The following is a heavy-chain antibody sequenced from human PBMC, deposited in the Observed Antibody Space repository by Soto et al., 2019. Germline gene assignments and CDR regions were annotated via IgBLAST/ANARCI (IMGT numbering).Heavy chain of an antibody. CDR2: ISGYNGNT. Sequence: QVQLVQSGAEVKKPGASVKVSCKASGYTFTSYGISWVRQAPGQGLEWMGWISGYNGNTNYAQKLQGRVTMTTDTSTSTAYMELRSLRADDTAVYYCARDGRIVVVISGGGALDYGGQGTLVTVSS. CDR1: GYTFTSYG. D-gene: IGHD3-22*01. CDR3: ARDGRIVVVISGGGALDY. V-gene: IGHV1-18*01. J-gene: IGHJ4*02.